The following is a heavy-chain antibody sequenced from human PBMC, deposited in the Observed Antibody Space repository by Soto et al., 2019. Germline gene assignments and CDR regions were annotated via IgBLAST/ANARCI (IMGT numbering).Heavy chain of an antibody. V-gene: IGHV1-8*01. CDR1: GYTFTSYD. J-gene: IGHJ6*02. CDR2: MNPNSGNT. D-gene: IGHD6-13*01. CDR3: ARRGYSSSWYYYYYYGMDV. Sequence: QVQLVQSGAEVKKPGASVKVSCKASGYTFTSYDINWVRQATGQGLEWMGWMNPNSGNTGYAQKFQGRVTMTRNTSMSTAYSELSSLRSEDTAVYYCARRGYSSSWYYYYYYGMDVWGQGTTVTVSS.